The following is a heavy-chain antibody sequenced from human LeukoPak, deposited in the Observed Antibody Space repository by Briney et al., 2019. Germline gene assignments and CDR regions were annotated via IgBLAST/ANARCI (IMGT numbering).Heavy chain of an antibody. CDR3: ARLYDSSGYTNWLDP. J-gene: IGHJ5*02. CDR1: GGSISSHY. CDR2: IYYSGSS. V-gene: IGHV4-59*11. Sequence: ASETLSLTCPVSGGSISSHYWSWIRQPPGKGLEWIGYIYYSGSSKYNPSLKSRVTISVDTSKNQFSLKLSSVTAADTAVYYCARLYDSSGYTNWLDPWGQGTLVTVSS. D-gene: IGHD3-22*01.